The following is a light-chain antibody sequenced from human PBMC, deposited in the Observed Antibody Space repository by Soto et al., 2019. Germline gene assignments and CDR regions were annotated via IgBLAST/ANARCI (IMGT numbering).Light chain of an antibody. V-gene: IGLV1-40*01. CDR2: GNT. CDR1: NNIGSKS. J-gene: IGLJ2*01. Sequence: ELTQPPSVSVAPGQTARITCGGNNIGSKSVHWYQQLPGAAPRLLIYGNTNRPSGVPDRFSASKSDTSASLAISGLQAEDEADYYCQSYDVSLNDNHVIFGEGTKLTVL. CDR3: QSYDVSLNDNHVI.